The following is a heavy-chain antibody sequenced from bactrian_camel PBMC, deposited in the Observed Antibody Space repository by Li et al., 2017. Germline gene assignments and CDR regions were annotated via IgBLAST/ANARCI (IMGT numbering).Heavy chain of an antibody. V-gene: IGHV3S1*01. Sequence: HVQLVESGGGSVQAGGSLRLSCTAPLYRWVGWVRQRPGKEREGVATIYTFSGLTSYADSVRGRFTTSQDNAKNTLYLQMNSLRPEDAAMYYCAAVSSDCGLGVIKTARYWGQGTQVTVS. J-gene: IGHJ4*01. CDR3: AAVSSDCGLGVIKTARY. CDR2: IYTFSGLT. CDR1: LYRW. D-gene: IGHD3*01.